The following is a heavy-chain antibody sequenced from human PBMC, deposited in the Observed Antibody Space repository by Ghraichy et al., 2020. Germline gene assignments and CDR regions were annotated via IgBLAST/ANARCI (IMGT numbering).Heavy chain of an antibody. V-gene: IGHV1-18*01. Sequence: ASVKVSCKASGYTFTDYTVTWVRQAPGQGLEWMGWISADIGNTNYAQKFQGRVTMTTDTSTTTAYMELRNLRSDDSAVYYCARESRAHGSGSYFPYYYYYGMEVWGQGTTVTVSS. D-gene: IGHD3-10*01. CDR2: ISADIGNT. J-gene: IGHJ6*02. CDR1: GYTFTDYT. CDR3: ARESRAHGSGSYFPYYYYYGMEV.